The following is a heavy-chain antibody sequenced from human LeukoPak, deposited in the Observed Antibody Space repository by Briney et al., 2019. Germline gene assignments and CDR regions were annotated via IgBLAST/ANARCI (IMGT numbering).Heavy chain of an antibody. V-gene: IGHV3-21*01. Sequence: GGSLRLSCAASGFTFSSYSMNWVRQAPGKGLEWVSSISSSSSYIYYADSVKGRFTISRDNAKNSLYLQMNSLRAEDTAVYYCARDWGGYYYGSGSYSDYYYGMDVWGQGTTVTVSS. CDR1: GFTFSSYS. J-gene: IGHJ6*02. CDR2: ISSSSSYI. D-gene: IGHD3-10*01. CDR3: ARDWGGYYYGSGSYSDYYYGMDV.